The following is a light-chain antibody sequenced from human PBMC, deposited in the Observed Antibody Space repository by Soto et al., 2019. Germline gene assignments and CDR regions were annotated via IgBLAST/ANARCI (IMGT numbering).Light chain of an antibody. J-gene: IGLJ2*01. Sequence: QAVVTQEPSLTGSPGGTVTLTCASSPGAVTSGYYPNWFQQKPGQTPRALIYSTSNTHSWTPARFSGSLLGGKAALTLSGVQHEDEAEYYCLLYYGGAQLVFGGGTKLTVL. CDR2: STS. CDR1: PGAVTSGYY. CDR3: LLYYGGAQLV. V-gene: IGLV7-43*01.